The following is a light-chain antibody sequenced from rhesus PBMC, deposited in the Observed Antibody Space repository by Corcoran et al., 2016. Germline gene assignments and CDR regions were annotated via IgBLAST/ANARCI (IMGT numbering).Light chain of an antibody. CDR2: KAS. CDR1: QSISSW. CDR3: LQYSSSPLT. J-gene: IGKJ4*01. V-gene: IGKV1-22*01. Sequence: DIQMTQSPSSLSASVGDIVTITCRASQSISSWLDWYQQKPGKAPKLLLNKASRLQSGVPSRLSGRGSGTDFTPTISTLQPEDFATYYCLQYSSSPLTFGGGTKVEIK.